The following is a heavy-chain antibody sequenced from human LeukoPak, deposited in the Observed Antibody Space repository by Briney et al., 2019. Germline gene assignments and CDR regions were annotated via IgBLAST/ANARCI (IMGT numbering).Heavy chain of an antibody. Sequence: PSETLSLTCAVYGGSFSGYYWSWIRQPRGKGLVWIGEINHSGSTNYNPSLKSRVTISVDTSKNQFSLKLSSVTAADSAVYYWARLRSGSYYYLRAFDIWGQGTMVTVSS. CDR1: GGSFSGYY. CDR2: INHSGST. D-gene: IGHD1-26*01. CDR3: ARLRSGSYYYLRAFDI. V-gene: IGHV4-34*01. J-gene: IGHJ3*02.